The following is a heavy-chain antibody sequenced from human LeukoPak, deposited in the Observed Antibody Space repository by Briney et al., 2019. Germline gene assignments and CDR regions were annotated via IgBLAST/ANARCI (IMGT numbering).Heavy chain of an antibody. D-gene: IGHD6-19*01. J-gene: IGHJ4*02. Sequence: SETLSLTCVVYGGSFSGYYWTWIRQTPNKGLECIGEMSQSGSTNYNPSLKSRVTISLDTSKSQFSLKLSSVTAADTGVSYCARGKIALAVFDYWGQGTLVTVSS. CDR3: ARGKIALAVFDY. CDR2: MSQSGST. V-gene: IGHV4-34*01. CDR1: GGSFSGYY.